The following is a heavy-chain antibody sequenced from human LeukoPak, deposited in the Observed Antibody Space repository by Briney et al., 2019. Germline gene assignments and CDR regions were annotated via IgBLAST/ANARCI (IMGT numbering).Heavy chain of an antibody. CDR3: ARGYYDILTGYYKGWFDP. D-gene: IGHD3-9*01. J-gene: IGHJ5*02. CDR1: GGSISTYY. Sequence: PSEALSLTCTVPGGSISTYYWSWIRQSPGKGLQWLAYIYHSGTTTYNPSLKSRVTISLDTTKNQISLNVSSVTAADTAVYYCARGYYDILTGYYKGWFDPWGQGTLVTVSS. CDR2: IYHSGTT. V-gene: IGHV4-59*12.